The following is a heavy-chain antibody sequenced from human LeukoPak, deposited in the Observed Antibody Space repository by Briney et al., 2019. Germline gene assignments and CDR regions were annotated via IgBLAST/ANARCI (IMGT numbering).Heavy chain of an antibody. V-gene: IGHV3-23*01. CDR2: ISGSGTTI. Sequence: GGSLRLSYAASGFTFSRYSMSWVRQAPGKGLEWVSAISGSGTTIYYADSVKGRFTISRDNSKNTLYLQINSLRAEDTAVYYCAKDSGGTYFYYYYYMDVWGKGTTVTVSS. D-gene: IGHD1-26*01. CDR1: GFTFSRYS. CDR3: AKDSGGTYFYYYYYMDV. J-gene: IGHJ6*03.